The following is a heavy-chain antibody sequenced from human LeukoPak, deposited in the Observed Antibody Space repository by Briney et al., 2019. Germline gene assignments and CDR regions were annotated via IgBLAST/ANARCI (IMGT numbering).Heavy chain of an antibody. V-gene: IGHV4-59*01. CDR2: IYYSGST. CDR3: AREGEAAAGAFDN. Sequence: SETLSLTCTVSGGSISSYYWSWIRQPPGKGLEWIGYIYYSGSTNYNPSLKSRVTISRDTSKNQFSLKLTSVTVADTAVYFCAREGEAAAGAFDNWGQGTLVTVSA. CDR1: GGSISSYY. D-gene: IGHD6-13*01. J-gene: IGHJ4*02.